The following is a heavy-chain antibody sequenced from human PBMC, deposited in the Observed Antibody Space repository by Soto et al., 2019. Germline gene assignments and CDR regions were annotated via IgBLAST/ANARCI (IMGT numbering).Heavy chain of an antibody. J-gene: IGHJ6*02. CDR3: ARDRGRGYCSGGSCYSWAYYYYYGMDV. V-gene: IGHV1-18*01. D-gene: IGHD2-15*01. Sequence: QVQLVQSGAEVKKPGASVKVSCTASGYTFTSYGISWVRQAPGQGLEWMGWISAYNGNTNYAQKLQGRVTMTTDTSTSTAYLELRSLRSDDTAVYYCARDRGRGYCSGGSCYSWAYYYYYGMDVWGQGTTVTVSS. CDR2: ISAYNGNT. CDR1: GYTFTSYG.